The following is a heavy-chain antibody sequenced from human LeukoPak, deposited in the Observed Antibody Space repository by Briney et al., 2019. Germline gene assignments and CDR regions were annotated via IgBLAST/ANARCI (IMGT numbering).Heavy chain of an antibody. CDR1: GFTFSSYS. CDR2: ISSSSSYI. Sequence: GGSLRLSCAASGFTFSSYSMNWVRQAPGKGLEWVSSISSSSSYIYYADSVKGRFTISRDNAKNSLYLQMNSLRAEDTAVYYCAGDKIPSGWPCWFDPWGQGTLVTVSS. D-gene: IGHD6-19*01. V-gene: IGHV3-21*01. J-gene: IGHJ5*02. CDR3: AGDKIPSGWPCWFDP.